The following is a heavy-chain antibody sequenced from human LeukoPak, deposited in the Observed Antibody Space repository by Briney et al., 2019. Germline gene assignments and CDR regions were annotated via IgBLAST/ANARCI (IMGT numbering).Heavy chain of an antibody. D-gene: IGHD2-2*01. CDR2: IYPGDSDT. CDR1: GYSFTSYW. J-gene: IGHJ6*04. V-gene: IGHV5-51*01. Sequence: GESLKISCKGSGYSFTSYWIGWVRQMPGKGLAWMGIIYPGDSDTRYSPSFQGQVTISADRSISTAYLQWSSLKASDTAMYYCARRSYCSSTSCYSSYYYYYGMDVWGKGTTVTVSS. CDR3: ARRSYCSSTSCYSSYYYYYGMDV.